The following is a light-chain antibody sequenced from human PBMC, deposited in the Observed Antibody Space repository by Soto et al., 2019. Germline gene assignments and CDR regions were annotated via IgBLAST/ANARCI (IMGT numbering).Light chain of an antibody. CDR2: GAS. V-gene: IGKV3-11*01. CDR3: QQRSNWPLT. CDR1: QSVSSN. J-gene: IGKJ4*01. Sequence: EIALTQSPATMAFPPGERATLSCRASQSVSSNLAWYQQKPGQAHRLLIYGASTRATGITARFSGSGSGTEFTLTISRLETEDLAVYYCQQRSNWPLTLGGGTKVDIK.